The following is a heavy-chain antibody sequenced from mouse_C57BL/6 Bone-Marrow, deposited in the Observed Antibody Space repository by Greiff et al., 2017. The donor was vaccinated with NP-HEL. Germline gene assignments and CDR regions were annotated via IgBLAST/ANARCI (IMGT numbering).Heavy chain of an antibody. D-gene: IGHD1-1*01. CDR2: INYDGSST. CDR3: ARGGGGDYYYGSSPYYAMDY. J-gene: IGHJ4*01. Sequence: EVKLVESEGGLVQPGSSMKLSCTASGFTFSDYYMAWVRQVPEKGLEWVANINYDGSSTYYLDSLKSRFIISRDNAKNILYLQMSSLKSEDTATYYWARGGGGDYYYGSSPYYAMDYWGQGTSVTVSS. V-gene: IGHV5-16*01. CDR1: GFTFSDYY.